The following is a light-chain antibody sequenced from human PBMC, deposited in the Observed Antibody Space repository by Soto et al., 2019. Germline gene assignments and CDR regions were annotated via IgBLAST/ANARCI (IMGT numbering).Light chain of an antibody. J-gene: IGKJ2*01. V-gene: IGKV1-39*01. CDR1: QSISTY. CDR2: AAS. Sequence: DIQKTQSPSSLSASIGDRVAITCQASQSISTYLNWYEQKAGKAPNLLMYAASSLQTRVPSRFSGSGSGTDFTLTISSLQPDDFATYYCQQSYSSPHTFGQGTKLEI. CDR3: QQSYSSPHT.